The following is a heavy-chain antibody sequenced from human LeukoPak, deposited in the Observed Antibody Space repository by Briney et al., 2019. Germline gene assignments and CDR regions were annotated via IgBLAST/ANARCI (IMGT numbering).Heavy chain of an antibody. CDR3: ARDHHYDILTGYSPGYFDL. D-gene: IGHD3-9*01. CDR2: IYPNSGAT. V-gene: IGHV1-2*02. CDR1: GYTFTGYY. J-gene: IGHJ2*01. Sequence: ASVKVSCKASGYTFTGYYMHWVRQAPGQGLEWMGWIYPNSGATKYAQKFQGRVTMTRDTSISTAYMELSGLRSDDTAVYYCARDHHYDILTGYSPGYFDLWGRGTLVTVSS.